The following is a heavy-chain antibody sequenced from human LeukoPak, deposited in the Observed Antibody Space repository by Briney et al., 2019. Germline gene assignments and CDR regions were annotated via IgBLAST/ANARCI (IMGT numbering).Heavy chain of an antibody. CDR3: ARAEDYDILTGYPYYFDY. V-gene: IGHV4-61*02. D-gene: IGHD3-9*01. CDR1: GGSISSSSYY. Sequence: SETLSLTCTVSGGSISSSSYYWRWIRQPAGKGLEWIGRIYTSGSTNYNPSLKSRVTMSVDTSKNQFSLKLSSVTAADTAVYYCARAEDYDILTGYPYYFDYWGQGTLVTVSS. J-gene: IGHJ4*02. CDR2: IYTSGST.